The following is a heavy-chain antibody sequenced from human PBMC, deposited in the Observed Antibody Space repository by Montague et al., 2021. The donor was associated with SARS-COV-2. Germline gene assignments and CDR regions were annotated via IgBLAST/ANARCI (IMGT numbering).Heavy chain of an antibody. CDR2: INHSGST. J-gene: IGHJ6*02. V-gene: IGHV4-34*01. D-gene: IGHD4-17*01. CDR3: ARGRTVTTFYYYYYYGMDV. CDR1: GGSFSGYY. Sequence: SETLSLTCAVYGGSFSGYYWSWIRQPPGKGLEWIGEINHSGSTNXNPSLKSRVTISVDTSKNQFSLKLSSVTAADTAVYYCARGRTVTTFYYYYYYGMDVWGQGTTVTVSS.